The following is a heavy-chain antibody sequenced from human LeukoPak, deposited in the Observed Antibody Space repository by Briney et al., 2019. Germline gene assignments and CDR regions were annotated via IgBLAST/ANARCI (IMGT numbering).Heavy chain of an antibody. CDR1: GFTFSSYW. V-gene: IGHV3-7*01. CDR2: IKQDGSEK. D-gene: IGHD3-16*01. Sequence: GGSLRLSCAASGFTFSSYWMSWVRQAPGEGLEWVANIKQDGSEKYYVDSVKGRFTISRDNAKNSLYLQMNSLRAEDTAVYYCAKEFTGSYRRYYYYMDVWGKGTTVTVSS. J-gene: IGHJ6*03. CDR3: AKEFTGSYRRYYYYMDV.